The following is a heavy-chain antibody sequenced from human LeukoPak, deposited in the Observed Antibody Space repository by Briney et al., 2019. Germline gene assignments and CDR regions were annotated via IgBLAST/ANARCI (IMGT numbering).Heavy chain of an antibody. V-gene: IGHV1-69*05. CDR3: ARDNYPIFGVVITLSY. D-gene: IGHD3-3*01. Sequence: ASVKVSCKASGGTFSSYAISWVRQAPGQGLEWMGRIIPIFGTANYAQKFQGRVTITTDESTSTAYMELSSLRSEGTAVYYCARDNYPIFGVVITLSYWGQGTLVTVSS. CDR2: IIPIFGTA. CDR1: GGTFSSYA. J-gene: IGHJ4*02.